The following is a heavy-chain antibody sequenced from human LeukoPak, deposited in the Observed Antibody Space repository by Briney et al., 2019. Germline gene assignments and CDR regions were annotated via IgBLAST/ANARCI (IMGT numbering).Heavy chain of an antibody. D-gene: IGHD6-19*01. CDR1: GFTFSSYA. Sequence: GRSLRLSCAASGFTFSSYAMHWVRQAPGKGLERVAVISYDGSNKYYADSVKGRFTISRDNSKNTLYLQMNSLRAEDTAVYYCAKDSGWEFYGMDVWGQGTTVTVSS. CDR3: AKDSGWEFYGMDV. V-gene: IGHV3-30*04. CDR2: ISYDGSNK. J-gene: IGHJ6*02.